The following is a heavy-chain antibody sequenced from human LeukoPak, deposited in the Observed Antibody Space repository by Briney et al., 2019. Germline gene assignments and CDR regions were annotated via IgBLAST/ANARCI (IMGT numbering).Heavy chain of an antibody. CDR2: VSTDSTYT. Sequence: GGSLRLSCTASGFTFSDYYMTWIRQAPGKGLEWLSYVSTDSTYTNYANSVKGRFTISRDNAKSSLYLQLNSLTAEDTAVYYCTREDNWYFDLWGRGTLVTVSS. J-gene: IGHJ2*01. CDR3: TREDNWYFDL. V-gene: IGHV3-11*05. CDR1: GFTFSDYY.